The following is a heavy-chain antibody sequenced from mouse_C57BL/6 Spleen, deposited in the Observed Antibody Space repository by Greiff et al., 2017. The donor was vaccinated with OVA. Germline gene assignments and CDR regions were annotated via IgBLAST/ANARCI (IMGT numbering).Heavy chain of an antibody. Sequence: QVQLQQPVAELVRPGSSVQLSCKASCYTFSSSCLHWVMPRPIQCLEWIGNIDPSDSETHFNQKFKDKATLTVDKSSSTAYMQLSSLTSEDSAVYYCARTARRDYAMDYWGQGTSVTVSS. CDR1: CYTFSSSC. CDR3: ARTARRDYAMDY. CDR2: IDPSDSET. V-gene: IGHV1-52*01. J-gene: IGHJ4*01. D-gene: IGHD1-2*01.